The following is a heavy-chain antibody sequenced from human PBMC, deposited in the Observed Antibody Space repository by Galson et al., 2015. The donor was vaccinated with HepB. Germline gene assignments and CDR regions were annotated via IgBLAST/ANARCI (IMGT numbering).Heavy chain of an antibody. CDR3: AKNGGSCFDALCYRVDV. D-gene: IGHD2/OR15-2a*01. Sequence: SLRLSCAASGFTFSSYAMSWVRQAPGKGLEWVSTIIGSGDNMFYADSVRGRFTISRDNSKNTLYLQMNSLRAEDTAVYYCAKNGGSCFDALCYRVDVWGQGTTVSVS. V-gene: IGHV3-23*01. CDR1: GFTFSSYA. J-gene: IGHJ6*02. CDR2: IIGSGDNM.